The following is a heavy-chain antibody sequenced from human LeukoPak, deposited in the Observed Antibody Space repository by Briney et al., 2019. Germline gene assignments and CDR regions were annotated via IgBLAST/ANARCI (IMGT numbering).Heavy chain of an antibody. D-gene: IGHD5-18*01. CDR2: ISGSGGSA. CDR3: AKHPAGYRYGYYYGMDV. CDR1: GFTFSSYA. Sequence: GGSLRLSCAASGFTFSSYAMSWVRQAPGKGLEWVSAISGSGGSAYYADSVKGRFTISRDNSKNTLYLQMNSLRAEDTAVYYCAKHPAGYRYGYYYGMDVWGQGTTVIVSS. V-gene: IGHV3-23*01. J-gene: IGHJ6*02.